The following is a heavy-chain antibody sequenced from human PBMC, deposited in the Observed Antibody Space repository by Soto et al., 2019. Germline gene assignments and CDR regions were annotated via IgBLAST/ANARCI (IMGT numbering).Heavy chain of an antibody. CDR3: ARVPPVLYCSGGSCYWFDP. J-gene: IGHJ5*02. Sequence: ASVKVSCKASGYTFTSYGISWVRQAPGQGLEWMGWISAYNGNTNYAQKFQGRVTMTTDTSTSTAYMELRSLRSDDTAVYYCARVPPVLYCSGGSCYWFDPWGQGTLFTVSS. CDR1: GYTFTSYG. V-gene: IGHV1-18*01. CDR2: ISAYNGNT. D-gene: IGHD2-15*01.